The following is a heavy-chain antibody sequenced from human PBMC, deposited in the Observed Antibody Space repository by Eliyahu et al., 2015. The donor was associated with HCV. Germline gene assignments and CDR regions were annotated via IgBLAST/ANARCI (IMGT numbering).Heavy chain of an antibody. CDR3: ARSIAVAGRVSWEFDY. D-gene: IGHD6-19*01. Sequence: VLLQESGPGLVKPSETLSXTXTXSGDFVXNEDHYWSWXRQPPGKGLEWXGYIXFSGKTNYNPSLRSRVTMSVDTSKQQFSLKLSSVTAADTAVYFCARSIAVAGRVSWEFDYWGQGTLVTVSS. CDR1: GDFVXNEDHY. CDR2: IXFSGKT. J-gene: IGHJ4*02. V-gene: IGHV4-61*08.